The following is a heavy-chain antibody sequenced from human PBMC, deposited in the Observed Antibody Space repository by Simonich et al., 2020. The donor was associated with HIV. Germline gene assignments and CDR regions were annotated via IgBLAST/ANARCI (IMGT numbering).Heavy chain of an antibody. J-gene: IGHJ6*02. CDR1: GGSFSGYY. D-gene: IGHD4-4*01. CDR2: INHSAGT. CDR3: AGLRAYSNYFYYYGMDV. V-gene: IGHV4-34*01. Sequence: QVQLQQWGAGLLKPSETLSLTCAVYGGSFSGYYWTWIRQPPGKGLGCIGEINHSAGTNYNPSLKSRVTISVDTSKNQFSLKLSSVTAADTAVYYCAGLRAYSNYFYYYGMDVWGQGTTVTVSS.